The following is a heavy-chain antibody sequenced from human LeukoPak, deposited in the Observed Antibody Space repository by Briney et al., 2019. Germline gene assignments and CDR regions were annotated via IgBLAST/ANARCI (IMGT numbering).Heavy chain of an antibody. Sequence: SETLSLTCTVSGGSISSYYWSWIRQPSGKGLEWIGYIYYSGSTNYNPSLKSRVTISVDTSKNQFSLKLSSVTAADTAVYYCARLGYDSSGYYLYYYYYGMDVWGQGTTVTVSS. D-gene: IGHD3-22*01. V-gene: IGHV4-59*08. J-gene: IGHJ6*02. CDR2: IYYSGST. CDR3: ARLGYDSSGYYLYYYYYGMDV. CDR1: GGSISSYY.